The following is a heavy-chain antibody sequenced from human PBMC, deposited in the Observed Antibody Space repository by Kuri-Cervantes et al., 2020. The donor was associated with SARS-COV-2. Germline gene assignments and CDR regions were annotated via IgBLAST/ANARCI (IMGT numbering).Heavy chain of an antibody. V-gene: IGHV3-30*03. D-gene: IGHD2-2*01. CDR3: ARYCTSISCESAIDF. Sequence: GESLKISCAASGFTFSSYGMHWVRQAPGKGLEWVVVISYDGSNKYYADSVKGRFAISRDNSKNTLYLQMNSLRAEDTAVYYCARYCTSISCESAIDFWGQGTLVTVSS. CDR2: ISYDGSNK. J-gene: IGHJ4*02. CDR1: GFTFSSYG.